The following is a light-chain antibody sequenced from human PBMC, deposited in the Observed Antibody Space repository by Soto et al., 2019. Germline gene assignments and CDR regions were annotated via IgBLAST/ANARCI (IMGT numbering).Light chain of an antibody. CDR3: QQSFTTWT. CDR1: QSISSW. CDR2: DAS. V-gene: IGKV1-5*01. Sequence: DIQMTQSPSTLSASVGARVPITCRASQSISSWLAWYQQKPGKAPKLLIYDASSLESGVPSRFSGSGSGTEFTLTISSLQPDDFATYYCQQSFTTWTFGQGTKVDIK. J-gene: IGKJ1*01.